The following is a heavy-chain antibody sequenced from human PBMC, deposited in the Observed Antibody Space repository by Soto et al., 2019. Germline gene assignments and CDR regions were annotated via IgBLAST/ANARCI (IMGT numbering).Heavy chain of an antibody. J-gene: IGHJ4*02. CDR3: AGPGYSSQDY. D-gene: IGHD5-18*01. V-gene: IGHV3-23*01. Sequence: GGSLRLSCAASGFTFSSFAMGWVRQAPGKGLEWVSAISGSGESTDYADSVKGRFTISRDNSKNTLYLQMNSLRAEDTAVYYCAGPGYSSQDYWGQGALVTVSS. CDR2: ISGSGEST. CDR1: GFTFSSFA.